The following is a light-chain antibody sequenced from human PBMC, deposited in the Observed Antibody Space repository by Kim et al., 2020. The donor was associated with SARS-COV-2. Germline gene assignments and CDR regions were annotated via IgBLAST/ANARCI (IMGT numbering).Light chain of an antibody. CDR2: GNS. CDR3: QSYDSSLSGYV. CDR1: SSNIGAGYD. J-gene: IGLJ1*01. Sequence: QRVTISCTGSSSNIGAGYDVHWYQQLPGTAPKPLIYGNSNRPSGVPDRFSGSKSGTSASLAITGLQAEDEADYYCQSYDSSLSGYVFGTGTKVTVL. V-gene: IGLV1-40*01.